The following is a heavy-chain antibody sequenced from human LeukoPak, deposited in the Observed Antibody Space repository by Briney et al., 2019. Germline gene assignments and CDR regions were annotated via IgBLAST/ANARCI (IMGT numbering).Heavy chain of an antibody. CDR3: ARAGCSSTSCYEDR. CDR2: IIPILGIA. J-gene: IGHJ4*02. D-gene: IGHD2-2*01. V-gene: IGHV1-69*04. CDR1: GGTFSSYA. Sequence: ASVKVSCKASGGTFSSYAISWVRQAPGQGLEWMGRIIPILGIANYAQKFQGRVTITADKSTSTAYMELSSLRSEDTAVYYCARAGCSSTSCYEDRWGQGTLVTVSS.